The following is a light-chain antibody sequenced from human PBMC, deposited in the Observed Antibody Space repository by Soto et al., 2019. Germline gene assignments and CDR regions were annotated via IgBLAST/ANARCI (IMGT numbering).Light chain of an antibody. CDR1: QGIRND. CDR3: LQDYNYPRT. Sequence: IQTNQSPFSQFPSVGDRVPITFRASQGIRNDLGWYQQKPGKAPKLLIYAASSLQSGVPSRFSGSGSGTDFTLTISSLQPEDFATYYCLQDYNYPRTFGQGTKVDI. CDR2: AAS. J-gene: IGKJ1*01. V-gene: IGKV1-6*01.